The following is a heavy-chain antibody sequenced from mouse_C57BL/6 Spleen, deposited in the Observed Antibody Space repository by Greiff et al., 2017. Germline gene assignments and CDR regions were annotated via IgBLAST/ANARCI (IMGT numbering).Heavy chain of an antibody. D-gene: IGHD1-1*01. CDR3: VRGLHYGSSYDYAMDY. J-gene: IGHJ4*01. V-gene: IGHV10-1*01. Sequence: EVKLVESGGGLVQPKGSLKLSCAASGFSFNTYAMNWVRQAPGKGLEWVARIRSKSNNYATYYADSVKDRLTISRDDSESMLYLQMNNLKTEDTAMYYCVRGLHYGSSYDYAMDYWGQGTSVTVSS. CDR2: IRSKSNNYAT. CDR1: GFSFNTYA.